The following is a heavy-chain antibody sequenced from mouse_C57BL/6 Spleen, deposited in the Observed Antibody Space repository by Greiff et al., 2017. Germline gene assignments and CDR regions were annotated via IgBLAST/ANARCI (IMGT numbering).Heavy chain of an antibody. D-gene: IGHD1-1*01. Sequence: EVQLQQSGAELVRPGASVKLSCTASGFNIKDDYMPWVKQRPEQGLEWIGWIDPENGDTEYASKFKGKATITADTASTTASLQLISLTPEDTAVYYCTTDTTVVATNYYAMDYWGQGTSLTVSS. CDR1: GFNIKDDY. J-gene: IGHJ4*01. V-gene: IGHV14-4*01. CDR3: TTDTTVVATNYYAMDY. CDR2: IDPENGDT.